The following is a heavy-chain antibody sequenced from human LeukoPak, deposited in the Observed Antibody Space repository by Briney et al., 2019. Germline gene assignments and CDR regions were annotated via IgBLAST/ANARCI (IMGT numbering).Heavy chain of an antibody. D-gene: IGHD1-26*01. J-gene: IGHJ4*02. CDR3: ARDGSSGNYYLDN. Sequence: ASVKVSCKTSGYTFTTYYMHWVRQAPGQGLEWMGIINPSGGTTNYAQKFQGRVTMTRDTSTTTLYMELSSLRSEDTAVYYCARDGSSGNYYLDNWGQGTLVTVSS. CDR2: INPSGGTT. V-gene: IGHV1-46*01. CDR1: GYTFTTYY.